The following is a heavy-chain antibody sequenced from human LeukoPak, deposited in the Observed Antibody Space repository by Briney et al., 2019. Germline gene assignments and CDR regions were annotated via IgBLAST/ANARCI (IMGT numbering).Heavy chain of an antibody. V-gene: IGHV3-23*01. CDR2: IIPSGVTT. CDR1: GFTFSNYG. D-gene: IGHD5-24*01. Sequence: GGSLRLSCATSGFTFSNYGMNGVGHAPGKGLEWVSGIIPSGVTTYYADSVKGRFAISRDNSKNTVYLQMNSLRAEDTAVYYCARDDSLLQFGCWGQGTLVTVSS. CDR3: ARDDSLLQFGC. J-gene: IGHJ4*02.